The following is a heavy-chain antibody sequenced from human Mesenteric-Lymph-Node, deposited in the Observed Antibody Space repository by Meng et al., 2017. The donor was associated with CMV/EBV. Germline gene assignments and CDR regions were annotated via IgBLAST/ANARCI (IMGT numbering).Heavy chain of an antibody. CDR1: GFIFSDAW. J-gene: IGHJ4*02. CDR3: TTFADFWSDYPDY. D-gene: IGHD3-3*01. CDR2: MKRKSDGGTT. V-gene: IGHV3-15*01. Sequence: GESLKISCAASGFIFSDAWMSWVRQAPGKGLEWVGRMKRKSDGGTTDYAAPVKGRFSISRDDSKNMLYLQMNSLKTEDTAVYYCTTFADFWSDYPDYWGQGTLVTVSS.